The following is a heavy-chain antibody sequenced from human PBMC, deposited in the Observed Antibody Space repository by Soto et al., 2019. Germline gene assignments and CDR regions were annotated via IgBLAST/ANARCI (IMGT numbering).Heavy chain of an antibody. CDR3: ARGGIAAAAPPDY. CDR1: GGYSIGGGCC. CDR2: IYYSGST. J-gene: IGHJ4*02. D-gene: IGHD6-13*01. Sequence: SETLSLTCAVSGGYSIGGGCCWILIRKHPGKGLEWIGYIYYSGSTYYNPSLKSRVTISVDTSKNQFSLKLSSVTAADTAVYYCARGGIAAAAPPDYWGQGTLVTVSS. V-gene: IGHV4-31*11.